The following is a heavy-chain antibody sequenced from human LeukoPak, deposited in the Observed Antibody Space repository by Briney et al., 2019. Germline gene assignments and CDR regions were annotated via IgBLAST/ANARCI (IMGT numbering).Heavy chain of an antibody. CDR2: IYYSGST. Sequence: PSETLSLTCTVSGGSISSSSYYWGWIRQPPGKGLEWIGSIYYSGSTYYNPSLKSRVTISVDTSKNQFSLKLSSVTAADTAVYYCARAGVGATQGVNYWGQGTLVTVSS. CDR3: ARAGVGATQGVNY. V-gene: IGHV4-39*07. CDR1: GGSISSSSYY. J-gene: IGHJ4*02. D-gene: IGHD1-26*01.